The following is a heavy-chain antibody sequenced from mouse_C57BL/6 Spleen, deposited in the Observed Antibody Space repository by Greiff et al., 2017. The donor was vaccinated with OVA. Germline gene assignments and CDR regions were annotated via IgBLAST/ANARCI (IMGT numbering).Heavy chain of an antibody. CDR1: GFSFNTYA. CDR3: VRHEDLAY. CDR2: IRSKSNNYAT. J-gene: IGHJ3*01. V-gene: IGHV10-1*01. Sequence: EVQVVESGGGLVQPKGSLKLSCAASGFSFNTYAMNWVRQAPGKGLEWVARIRSKSNNYATYYADSVKDRFTISRDDSESMLYLQVNNLKTEDTAMYYCVRHEDLAYWGQGTLVTVSA.